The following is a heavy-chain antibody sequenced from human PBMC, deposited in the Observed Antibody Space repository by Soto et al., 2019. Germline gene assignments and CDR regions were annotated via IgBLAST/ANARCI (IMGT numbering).Heavy chain of an antibody. CDR2: ISYDGSNK. J-gene: IGHJ6*02. Sequence: GGSLRLSCAASGFTFSSYGMRWVRQAPGKGLEWVAVISYDGSNKYYADSVKGRFTISRDNSKNTLYLQMNSLRAEDTAVYYCAVPAAKYYYYYGMDVWGQGTTVTVSS. CDR3: AVPAAKYYYYYGMDV. D-gene: IGHD2-2*01. CDR1: GFTFSSYG. V-gene: IGHV3-30*03.